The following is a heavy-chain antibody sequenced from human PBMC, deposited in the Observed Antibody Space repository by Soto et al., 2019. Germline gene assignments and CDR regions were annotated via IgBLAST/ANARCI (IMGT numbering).Heavy chain of an antibody. Sequence: SETLSLTCTVSGGSISSGDYYWSWIRQPPGKGLEWIGYIYYSGSTYYNPSLKSRVTISVDTSKNQFSLKLSSVAAADTAVYYCAXVDGSGNYYYGMDVWGQGTTVTVSS. J-gene: IGHJ6*02. CDR1: GGSISSGDYY. V-gene: IGHV4-30-4*01. D-gene: IGHD3-10*01. CDR2: IYYSGST. CDR3: AXVDGSGNYYYGMDV.